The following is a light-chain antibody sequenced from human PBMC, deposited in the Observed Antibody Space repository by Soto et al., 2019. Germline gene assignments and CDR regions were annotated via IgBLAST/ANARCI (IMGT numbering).Light chain of an antibody. CDR2: EVS. Sequence: QSALTQPASVSGSPGQSITISCTGTSSDVGDYNYVSWYQQHPGKATKLMIYEVSNRPSGVSNRFSGSKSGNTASLTISGLQAEDEADYFCSSYTSRSTYVFGTGTKLTVL. CDR1: SSDVGDYNY. V-gene: IGLV2-14*01. CDR3: SSYTSRSTYV. J-gene: IGLJ1*01.